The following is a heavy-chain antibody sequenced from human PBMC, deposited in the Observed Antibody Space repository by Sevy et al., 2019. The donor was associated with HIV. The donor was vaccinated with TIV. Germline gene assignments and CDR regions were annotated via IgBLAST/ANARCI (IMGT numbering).Heavy chain of an antibody. CDR2: INPNSGGT. CDR1: GYTFTGYY. V-gene: IGHV1-2*02. CDR3: AEGPMTTVVNYYMDV. J-gene: IGHJ6*03. Sequence: ASVKVSCKASGYTFTGYYMHWVRQAPGQGLEWMGWINPNSGGTNYAQKFQGRVTMTRDTSISTAYMELTRLRSDDTAVYYCAEGPMTTVVNYYMDVWGKGTTVTVSS. D-gene: IGHD4-17*01.